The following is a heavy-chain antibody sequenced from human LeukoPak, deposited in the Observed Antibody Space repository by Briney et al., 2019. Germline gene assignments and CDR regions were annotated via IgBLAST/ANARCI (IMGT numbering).Heavy chain of an antibody. CDR3: ARVSGSRTVAFDI. CDR1: GGSISSTSYY. CDR2: IYYSGST. D-gene: IGHD4-17*01. Sequence: SETLSLTCTVSGGSISSTSYYWGWIRQPPGKGLEWIASIYYSGSTYDNPSLKSRVTVSVDTSKNQFSLKLSSVTAADTAVYYCARVSGSRTVAFDIWGQGTMVTVSS. J-gene: IGHJ3*02. V-gene: IGHV4-39*07.